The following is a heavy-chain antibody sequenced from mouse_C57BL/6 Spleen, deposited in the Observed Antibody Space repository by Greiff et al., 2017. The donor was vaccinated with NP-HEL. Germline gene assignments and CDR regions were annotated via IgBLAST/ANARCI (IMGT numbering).Heavy chain of an antibody. CDR1: GYSFTDYN. D-gene: IGHD2-2*01. J-gene: IGHJ2*01. V-gene: IGHV1-39*01. CDR2: INPNYGTT. Sequence: VQLKESGPELVKPGASVKISCKASGYSFTDYNMNWVKQSNGKSLEWIGVINPNYGTTSYNQKFKGKATLTVDQSSSTAYMQLNSLTSEDSAVYYCARSSTMVTTVYFDYWGQGTTLTVSS. CDR3: ARSSTMVTTVYFDY.